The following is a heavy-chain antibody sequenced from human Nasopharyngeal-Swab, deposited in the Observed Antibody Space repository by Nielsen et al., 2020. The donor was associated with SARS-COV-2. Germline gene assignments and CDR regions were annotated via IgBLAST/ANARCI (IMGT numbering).Heavy chain of an antibody. D-gene: IGHD3-10*01. Sequence: WIRQPPGKGLEWIGSIYYSGRTNYNPSLKSRVTISVDTSKNQFSLKLSSVTAADTAVYYCARNLMVRGVTSLAFDYWGQGTVVTVSS. CDR3: ARNLMVRGVTSLAFDY. V-gene: IGHV4-59*01. CDR2: IYYSGRT. J-gene: IGHJ4*02.